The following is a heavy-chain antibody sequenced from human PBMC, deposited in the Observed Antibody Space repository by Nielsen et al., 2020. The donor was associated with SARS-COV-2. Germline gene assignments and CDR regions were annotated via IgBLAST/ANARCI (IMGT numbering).Heavy chain of an antibody. CDR1: GFTFSDYY. CDR3: ARDGYFDWLFPNYYGLDV. Sequence: GESLKISCAASGFTFSDYYMSWIRQAPGKGLEWVSYISSSSSYTNYADSVKGRFTISRDNAKNSLYLQMNSLRAEDTAVYYCARDGYFDWLFPNYYGLDVWGQGTTVTVSS. CDR2: ISSSSSYT. D-gene: IGHD3-9*01. J-gene: IGHJ6*02. V-gene: IGHV3-11*05.